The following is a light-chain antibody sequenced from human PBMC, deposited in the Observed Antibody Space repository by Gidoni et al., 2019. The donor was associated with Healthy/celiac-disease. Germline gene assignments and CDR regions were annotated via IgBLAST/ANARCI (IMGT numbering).Light chain of an antibody. CDR2: AAS. CDR1: QGISSY. V-gene: IGKV1-9*01. Sequence: DILLTQSPSFLSASGGDRVTIPCWARQGISSYLAWYQQKPGKAPKLLIYAASTLQSGVPARFSGSGSGTEFTLTISSLQPEDFATYYCQQLNSYPRTFGQGTKVEIK. J-gene: IGKJ1*01. CDR3: QQLNSYPRT.